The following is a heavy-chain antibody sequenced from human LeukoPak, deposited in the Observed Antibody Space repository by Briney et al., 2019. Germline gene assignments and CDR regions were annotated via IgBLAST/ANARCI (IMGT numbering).Heavy chain of an antibody. V-gene: IGHV3-23*01. CDR1: GFTFSCYA. J-gene: IGHJ3*02. CDR2: ISGSGGST. D-gene: IGHD3-22*01. CDR3: AKGSPYYYDSSGYYGSDAFDI. Sequence: GGSLRLSCAASGFTFSCYAMSWVRQAPGKGLEWVSAISGSGGSTYYADSVKGRFTISRDNSKNTLYLQMNSLRAEDTAVYYCAKGSPYYYDSSGYYGSDAFDIWGQGTMVTVSS.